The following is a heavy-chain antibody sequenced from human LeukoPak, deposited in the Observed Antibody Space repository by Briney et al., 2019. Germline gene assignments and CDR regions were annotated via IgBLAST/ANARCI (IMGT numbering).Heavy chain of an antibody. Sequence: GGSLRLSCAASGFPFSGSAVHWVRQASGKGLEWVGRIRSKANSYPTAYAASVKGRFTISRDDSKNTAYLQMNSLKTEDTAVYYCTRPPPTTYYYGSGSRDYYYYYGMDVWGQGTTVTVSS. D-gene: IGHD3-10*01. CDR2: IRSKANSYPT. CDR3: TRPPPTTYYYGSGSRDYYYYYGMDV. J-gene: IGHJ6*02. V-gene: IGHV3-73*01. CDR1: GFPFSGSA.